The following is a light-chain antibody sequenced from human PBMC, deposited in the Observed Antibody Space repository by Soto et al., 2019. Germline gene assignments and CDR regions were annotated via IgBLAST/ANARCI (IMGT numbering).Light chain of an antibody. CDR1: QGISSY. J-gene: IGKJ1*01. CDR3: QQYNSYSWT. CDR2: DAS. V-gene: IGKV1-8*01. Sequence: AILMTQSPSSLSASTGDRVTITCRASQGISSYLAWYQQKPGKAPKLLIYDASSLESGVPSRFSGSGSGTEFTLTISSLQPDDFATYYCQQYNSYSWTFGQGTKVDIK.